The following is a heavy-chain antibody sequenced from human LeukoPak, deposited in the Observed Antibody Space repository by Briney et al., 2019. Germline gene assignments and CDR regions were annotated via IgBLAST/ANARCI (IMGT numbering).Heavy chain of an antibody. D-gene: IGHD3-22*01. J-gene: IGHJ4*02. Sequence: GESLKISCKGSGYSFTSYWIGWVRQLPGKGLEWMGIIYPGDSDTRYSPSFQGQVTISADKSISTAYLQWSSLKASDTAMYYCARHKIGGYYDSSGYYFGYWGQGTLVTVSS. CDR3: ARHKIGGYYDSSGYYFGY. CDR1: GYSFTSYW. CDR2: IYPGDSDT. V-gene: IGHV5-51*01.